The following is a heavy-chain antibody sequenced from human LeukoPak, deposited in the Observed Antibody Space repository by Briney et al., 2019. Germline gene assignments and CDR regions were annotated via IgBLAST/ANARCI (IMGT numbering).Heavy chain of an antibody. D-gene: IGHD3-22*01. CDR3: ASSSRPYYYDSSAPFDY. Sequence: SETLSLTCTVSGGSISSYYWSWIRQPPGKGLEWIGYIYTSGSTNYNPSLKSRVTISVDTSKNQFSLKLSSVTAADTAVYYCASSSRPYYYDSSAPFDYWGQGTLVTVSS. J-gene: IGHJ4*02. CDR2: IYTSGST. CDR1: GGSISSYY. V-gene: IGHV4-4*09.